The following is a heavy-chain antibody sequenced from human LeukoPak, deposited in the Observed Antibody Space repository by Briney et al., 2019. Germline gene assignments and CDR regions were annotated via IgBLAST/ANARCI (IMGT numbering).Heavy chain of an antibody. CDR1: GGSISSYY. CDR3: ARDTLFYDMGHMDV. V-gene: IGHV4-59*12. CDR2: IYYSGST. J-gene: IGHJ6*03. Sequence: SETLSLTCTVSGGSISSYYWSWIRQPPGKGLEWIGYIYYSGSTNYNPSLKSRVTISVDTSKNQFSLKPSSVTAADTAVYYCARDTLFYDMGHMDVWGKGTTVTASS. D-gene: IGHD3-3*01.